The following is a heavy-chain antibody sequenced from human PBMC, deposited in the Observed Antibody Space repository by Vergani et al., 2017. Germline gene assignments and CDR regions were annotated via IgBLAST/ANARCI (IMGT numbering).Heavy chain of an antibody. V-gene: IGHV3-21*01. Sequence: EVHLLESGGGLVQTGGSQRLSCVASGFTFRNNAMSWVRQAPGKGLEWVSSISGNNDDVYYADSVKGRFTISRDNAKNSLYLDMSSLRAEDTAVYYCARSDYDWGQGTLVTVSS. CDR2: ISGNNDDV. D-gene: IGHD4/OR15-4a*01. J-gene: IGHJ4*02. CDR3: ARSDYD. CDR1: GFTFRNNA.